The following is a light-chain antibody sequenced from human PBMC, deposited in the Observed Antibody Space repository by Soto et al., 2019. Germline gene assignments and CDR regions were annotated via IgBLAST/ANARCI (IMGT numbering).Light chain of an antibody. J-gene: IGLJ2*01. CDR2: DVS. V-gene: IGLV2-14*01. CDR1: SRDVGNYNF. CDR3: SSYTSSSTLLVV. Sequence: QSVLTQPASVSGSPGQSITVSCTGTSRDVGNYNFVSWYQQHPGKAPKVIIYDVSNRPSGVSNRFSGSKSGNTASLTISGLQAEDEADYYCSSYTSSSTLLVVFGGGTKLTVL.